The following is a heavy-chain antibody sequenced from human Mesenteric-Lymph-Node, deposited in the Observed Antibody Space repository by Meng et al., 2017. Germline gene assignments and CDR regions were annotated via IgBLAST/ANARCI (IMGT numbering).Heavy chain of an antibody. CDR1: GFSFSSYA. J-gene: IGHJ6*02. D-gene: IGHD6-19*01. CDR3: AKDRGSGWPNYYGMDV. V-gene: IGHV3-23*01. CDR2: ISSSSGGST. Sequence: GGSLRLSCAASGFSFSSYAMSWVRQGPGKGLEWVSTISSSSGGSTYYADSVKGRFTISRDNAKNSLYLQMNSLRAEDTALYYCAKDRGSGWPNYYGMDVWGQGTTVTVSS.